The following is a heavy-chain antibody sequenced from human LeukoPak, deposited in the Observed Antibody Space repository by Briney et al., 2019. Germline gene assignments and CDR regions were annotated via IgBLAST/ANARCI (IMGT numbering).Heavy chain of an antibody. Sequence: SETLSLTCTVSGYSISSVYYWGWIRQPPGKGLEWIGCIYHSGSTYYNPSLKSRVTISVDTSKNQFSLKLSSVTAADTAVYYCARDREYYYGSGSYYKGYYYYYMDVWGKGTTVTISS. CDR2: IYHSGST. J-gene: IGHJ6*03. CDR3: ARDREYYYGSGSYYKGYYYYYMDV. CDR1: GYSISSVYY. D-gene: IGHD3-10*01. V-gene: IGHV4-38-2*02.